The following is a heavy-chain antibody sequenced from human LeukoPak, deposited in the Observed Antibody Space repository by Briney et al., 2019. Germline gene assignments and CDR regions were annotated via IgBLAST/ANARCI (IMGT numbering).Heavy chain of an antibody. J-gene: IGHJ4*02. CDR2: ISGYNGNT. Sequence: ASVKVSCKTSGYTFTRYGVSWVRQAPGQGLEWMGWISGYNGNTKYEQKFQGRVTLTTDTATGTADMELRSLRSDDTAVHYCARVGCYRGNCYSSADYWGQGTLVIVSS. CDR1: GYTFTRYG. V-gene: IGHV1-18*01. CDR3: ARVGCYRGNCYSSADY. D-gene: IGHD2-15*01.